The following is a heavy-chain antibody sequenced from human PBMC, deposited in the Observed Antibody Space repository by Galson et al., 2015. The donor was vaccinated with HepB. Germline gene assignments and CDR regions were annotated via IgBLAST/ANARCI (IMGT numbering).Heavy chain of an antibody. CDR2: ISSSARYT. CDR1: AFTFTDHY. Sequence: SLRLSCAASAFTFTDHYVDWVRQAPGKGLEWVSYISSSARYTNYADSVKGRFTISRDNAKNSVYLQMNSLRAEDTAVYFCARGRYISSWYRILYFDYWGQGTLVTASS. V-gene: IGHV3-11*06. J-gene: IGHJ4*02. CDR3: ARGRYISSWYRILYFDY. D-gene: IGHD6-13*01.